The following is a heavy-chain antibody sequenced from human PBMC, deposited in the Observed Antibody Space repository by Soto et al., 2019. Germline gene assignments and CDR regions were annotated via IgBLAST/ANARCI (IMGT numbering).Heavy chain of an antibody. Sequence: GGSLRLSCAASGFTFSSYSMNWVRQAPGKGLEWVSSISSSSSYIYYADSVKGRFTISRDNAKNSLHLQMNSLRAEDTAVYYCARDPCGGDCQNYHYYGMDVWGQGTPVTVSS. J-gene: IGHJ6*02. CDR1: GFTFSSYS. D-gene: IGHD2-21*02. CDR2: ISSSSSYI. CDR3: ARDPCGGDCQNYHYYGMDV. V-gene: IGHV3-21*01.